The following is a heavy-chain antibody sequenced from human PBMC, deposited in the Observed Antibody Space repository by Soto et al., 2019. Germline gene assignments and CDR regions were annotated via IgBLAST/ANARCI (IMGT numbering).Heavy chain of an antibody. CDR2: IYHSGST. D-gene: IGHD3-9*01. Sequence: SETLSLTCAVSSGSISSSNWWSWVRQPPGKGLEWIGEIYHSGSTNYNPSLKSRVTISVDKSKNQFSLKLSSVTAADTAVYYCAGNGLVSGAFDIWGQGTMVTVSS. CDR1: SGSISSSNW. V-gene: IGHV4-4*02. J-gene: IGHJ3*02. CDR3: AGNGLVSGAFDI.